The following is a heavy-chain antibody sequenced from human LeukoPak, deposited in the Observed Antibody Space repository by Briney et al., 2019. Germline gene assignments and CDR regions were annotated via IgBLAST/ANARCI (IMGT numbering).Heavy chain of an antibody. Sequence: GGSLRLSCPVSGFFFSSKSMSWVRQLEGRGREWVSLIPKSGDQSFYGDSVKGRFTVSRDNSKTTLYLQMNSLRAEDTAIYYCSKGAGYCSSISCTGYSGYDFRFDDCGQGTLVTVSS. V-gene: IGHV3-23*01. D-gene: IGHD5-12*01. J-gene: IGHJ4*02. CDR2: IPKSGDQS. CDR3: SKGAGYCSSISCTGYSGYDFRFDD. CDR1: GFFFSSKS.